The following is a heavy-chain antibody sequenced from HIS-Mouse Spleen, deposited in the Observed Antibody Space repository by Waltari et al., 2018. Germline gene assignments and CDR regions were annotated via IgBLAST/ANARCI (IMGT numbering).Heavy chain of an antibody. J-gene: IGHJ2*01. D-gene: IGHD7-27*01. CDR2: INHSGST. V-gene: IGHV4-34*01. Sequence: QVQLQQWGAGRVKPSETLSLTRAVYGGSFSGSYLRWILQPPGKGLEWIGEINHSGSTNYNPSLKSRVTISVDTSKNQFSLKLSSVTAADTAVYYCARVRTGDPSYWYFDLWGRGTLVTVSS. CDR3: ARVRTGDPSYWYFDL. CDR1: GGSFSGSY.